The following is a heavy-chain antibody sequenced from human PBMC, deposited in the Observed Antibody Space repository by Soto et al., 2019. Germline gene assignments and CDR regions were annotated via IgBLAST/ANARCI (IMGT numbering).Heavy chain of an antibody. CDR1: GFTFSSYA. CDR2: ISGSGGST. J-gene: IGHJ5*02. Sequence: VGSLRLSCAASGFTFSSYAMSWVRQAPGKGLEWVSAISGSGGSTYYADSVKGRFTISRDNAKNSLYLQMNSLRAEDTAVYYCARDVVGARHNWFDPWGQGTLVTVSS. V-gene: IGHV3-23*01. CDR3: ARDVVGARHNWFDP. D-gene: IGHD1-26*01.